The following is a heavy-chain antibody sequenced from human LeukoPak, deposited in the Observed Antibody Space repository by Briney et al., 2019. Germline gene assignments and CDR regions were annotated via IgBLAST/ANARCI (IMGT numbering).Heavy chain of an antibody. V-gene: IGHV3-30*18. Sequence: SCKASGYTFINNWMHWVRQAPGKGLEWVAVISYDGSNKYYADSVKGRFTISRDNSKNTLYLQMNSLRAEDTAVYYCAKERASSDYYEDYYYYMDVWGKGTTVTVSS. CDR2: ISYDGSNK. CDR3: AKERASSDYYEDYYYYMDV. CDR1: GYTFINNW. J-gene: IGHJ6*03. D-gene: IGHD3-22*01.